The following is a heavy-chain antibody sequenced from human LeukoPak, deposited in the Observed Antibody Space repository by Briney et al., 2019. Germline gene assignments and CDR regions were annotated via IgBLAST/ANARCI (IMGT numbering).Heavy chain of an antibody. V-gene: IGHV3-33*01. CDR3: ARERDIVVVPAAYYFDY. Sequence: GGSLRLSCAASGFTFSSYGMHWVRQAPGKGLEGVAVIWYDGSNKYYADSVKGRFTISRDNSKNTLYLQMNSLRAEDTAVYYCARERDIVVVPAAYYFDYWGQGTLVTVSS. CDR2: IWYDGSNK. CDR1: GFTFSSYG. J-gene: IGHJ4*02. D-gene: IGHD2-2*01.